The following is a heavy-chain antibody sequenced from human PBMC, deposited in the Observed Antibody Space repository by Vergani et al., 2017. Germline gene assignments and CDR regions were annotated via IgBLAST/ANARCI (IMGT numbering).Heavy chain of an antibody. V-gene: IGHV3-23*01. Sequence: EVQLLESGGGLVQPGRSLRLSCAGSGFIFSDYGMTWFRQAPGRGLEWVSAISAGGESTFYADSVKGRFIISRDNSKNTVYLQMKSLRAEDTAVYYCATKWLTNEEVDSWGQGALVTVSS. CDR1: GFIFSDYG. CDR3: ATKWLTNEEVDS. J-gene: IGHJ4*02. D-gene: IGHD5-12*01. CDR2: ISAGGEST.